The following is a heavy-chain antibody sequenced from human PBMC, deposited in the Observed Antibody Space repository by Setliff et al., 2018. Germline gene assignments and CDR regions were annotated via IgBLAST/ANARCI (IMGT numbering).Heavy chain of an antibody. D-gene: IGHD5-18*01. CDR3: ATFRGYTYGYDY. CDR2: ISGYNSNT. J-gene: IGHJ4*02. CDR1: GFTFKTYS. V-gene: IGHV1-18*01. Sequence: GASVKVSFKASGFTFKTYSFSWIRQAPGQGLEWVGWISGYNSNTIYAQNFQGRVTMTTDASTNTAYMELRSLGSDDTAVYYCATFRGYTYGYDYWGQGTQVTVSS.